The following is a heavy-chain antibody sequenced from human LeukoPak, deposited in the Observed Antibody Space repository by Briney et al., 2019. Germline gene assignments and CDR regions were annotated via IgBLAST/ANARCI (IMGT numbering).Heavy chain of an antibody. J-gene: IGHJ5*02. V-gene: IGHV4-59*12. Sequence: SETLSLTCTVSGGSISSYYWSWIRQPPGKGLEWIGYIYYSGTTNYNPSLKSRVTISVDTSKNQFSLNLISVSAPDTDVYFCARGRGGGGSPNNWFDPWGQGTLVTVSS. D-gene: IGHD2-15*01. CDR2: IYYSGTT. CDR3: ARGRGGGGSPNNWFDP. CDR1: GGSISSYY.